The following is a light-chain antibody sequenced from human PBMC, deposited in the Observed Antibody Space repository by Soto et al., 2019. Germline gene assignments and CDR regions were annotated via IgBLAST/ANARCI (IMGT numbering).Light chain of an antibody. CDR2: DAS. CDR1: ESVSNW. J-gene: IGKJ2*01. Sequence: DVQMTQSPSTVSASVGDRVTITCRASESVSNWLAWYQQKPGKAPKLLIYDASSLESGVPSRFSGRASGSEFTLSISSLQPDDFATFYCQQYHGAPYTFGQGTKLDIK. V-gene: IGKV1-5*01. CDR3: QQYHGAPYT.